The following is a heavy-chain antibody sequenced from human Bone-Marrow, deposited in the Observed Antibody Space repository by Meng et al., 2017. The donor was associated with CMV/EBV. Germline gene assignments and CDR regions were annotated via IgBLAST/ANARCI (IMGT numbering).Heavy chain of an antibody. J-gene: IGHJ6*02. CDR1: RFTFSSYA. CDR3: ARVQGQQLVTYYYYGMDV. Sequence: GGSLRLSCAASRFTFSSYAMHWVRQAPGKGLEWVSSISSSSSYIYYADSVKGRFTISRDNAKNSLYLQMNSLRAEDTAVYYCARVQGQQLVTYYYYGMDVWGQGTTVTVSS. CDR2: ISSSSSYI. V-gene: IGHV3-21*01. D-gene: IGHD6-13*01.